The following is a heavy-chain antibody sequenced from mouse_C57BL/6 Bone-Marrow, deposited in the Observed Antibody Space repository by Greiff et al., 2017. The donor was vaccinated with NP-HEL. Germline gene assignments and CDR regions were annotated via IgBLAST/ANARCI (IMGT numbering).Heavy chain of an antibody. V-gene: IGHV1-55*01. CDR3: ARLTQRELGHFDY. CDR2: IYPGSGST. Sequence: QVQLQQPGAELVKPGASVKMSCKASGYTFTSYWITWVKQRPGQGLEWIGDIYPGSGSTNYNEKFKSKATLTVDTSSSTVYMQLSSLTSEDSAVYYCARLTQRELGHFDYWGQGTTLTVSS. CDR1: GYTFTSYW. J-gene: IGHJ2*01. D-gene: IGHD4-1*01.